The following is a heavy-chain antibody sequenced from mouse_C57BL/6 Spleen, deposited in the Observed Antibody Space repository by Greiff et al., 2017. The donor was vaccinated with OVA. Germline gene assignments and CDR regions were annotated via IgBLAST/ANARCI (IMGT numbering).Heavy chain of an antibody. Sequence: VQLQQSGAELVKPGASVKISCKASGYAFSSYWMNWVKQRPGKGLEWIGQIYPGDGDTNYNGKFKGKATLTADKSSSTAYMQLSSLTSEDSAVYFCARSADGSSPFDYWGQGTTLTVSS. CDR1: GYAFSSYW. CDR3: ARSADGSSPFDY. V-gene: IGHV1-80*01. D-gene: IGHD1-1*01. J-gene: IGHJ2*01. CDR2: IYPGDGDT.